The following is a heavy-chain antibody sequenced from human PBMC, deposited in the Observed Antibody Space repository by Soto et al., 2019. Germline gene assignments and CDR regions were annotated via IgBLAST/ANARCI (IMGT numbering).Heavy chain of an antibody. V-gene: IGHV2-5*02. Sequence: QITLEESGPTLVKPTQTLTLTCTFSGFSLNERAVGVGWIRQPPGKALEWLAFTYWDDDNHYSPSLKNRLTITKDTSKNQVVLTMTNTDPPDTATFYCAHGSGWLFDYWGQGTQVTVSS. CDR3: AHGSGWLFDY. J-gene: IGHJ4*02. CDR1: GFSLNERAVG. D-gene: IGHD6-19*01. CDR2: TYWDDDN.